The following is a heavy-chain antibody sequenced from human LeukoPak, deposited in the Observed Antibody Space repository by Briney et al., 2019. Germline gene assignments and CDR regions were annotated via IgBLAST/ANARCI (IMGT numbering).Heavy chain of an antibody. V-gene: IGHV3-48*01. Sequence: GGSLRLSCAASGFTFSSYSMNWVRQAPGKGLEWVSYISSGSITIYYADSVKGRFTISRDNAKNSLYLQMNSLRAEDTALYYCAKESVLYRWLQLDFDYWGQGTLVTVSS. CDR2: ISSGSITI. J-gene: IGHJ4*02. CDR3: AKESVLYRWLQLDFDY. CDR1: GFTFSSYS. D-gene: IGHD5-24*01.